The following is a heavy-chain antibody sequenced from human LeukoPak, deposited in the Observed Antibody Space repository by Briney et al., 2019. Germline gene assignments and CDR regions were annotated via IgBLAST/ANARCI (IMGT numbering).Heavy chain of an antibody. CDR1: GYTFSNYA. CDR2: ISAHNGNT. Sequence: ASVKVSCKASGYTFSNYAISWVRQAPGQGLEWMGWISAHNGNTNYAQNLQDRVTMTTDTSTSTAYMELRSLRSDDTAVHYCAREARQWEPKLLHWFDPWGQGTLVTVSS. J-gene: IGHJ5*02. V-gene: IGHV1-18*01. CDR3: AREARQWEPKLLHWFDP. D-gene: IGHD1-26*01.